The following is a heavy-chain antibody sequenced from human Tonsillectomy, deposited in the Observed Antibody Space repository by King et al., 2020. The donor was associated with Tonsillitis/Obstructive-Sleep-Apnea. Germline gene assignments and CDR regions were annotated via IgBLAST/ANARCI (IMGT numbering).Heavy chain of an antibody. CDR3: ARGLQGGAFDI. J-gene: IGHJ3*02. CDR2: INHSGST. V-gene: IGHV4-34*01. CDR1: GGSFSGYY. D-gene: IGHD4-11*01. Sequence: VQLQQWGAGLLKPSETLSLTCAVYGGSFSGYYWSWIRQPPGKGLEWIGEINHSGSTNYNPSLKSRVTISVDTSKNQFSLKLSSVTAADTAVYYCARGLQGGAFDIWGKGTMVTVSS.